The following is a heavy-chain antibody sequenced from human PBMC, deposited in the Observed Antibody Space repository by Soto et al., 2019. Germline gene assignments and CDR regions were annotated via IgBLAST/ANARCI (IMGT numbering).Heavy chain of an antibody. Sequence: QVQLVESGGGVVQPGRSLRLSCAASGFTFSSYAMQWVRQAPGKGLEWVAVISYDGSNKYYADSVKGRFTISRDNSKNTLYLQMNSLRAEDTAVYYCARDGEAQQLVTYYFDYWGQGTLVTVSS. J-gene: IGHJ4*02. CDR1: GFTFSSYA. D-gene: IGHD6-13*01. CDR2: ISYDGSNK. CDR3: ARDGEAQQLVTYYFDY. V-gene: IGHV3-30-3*01.